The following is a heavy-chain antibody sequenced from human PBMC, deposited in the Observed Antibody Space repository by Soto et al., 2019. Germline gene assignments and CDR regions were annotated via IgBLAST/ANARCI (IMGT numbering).Heavy chain of an antibody. CDR1: GYSFTSYW. Sequence: PGESLKISCKGSGYSFTSYWIGWVRQMPGKGLEWMGIIYPGDSDTRYSPSFQGQVTISADKSISTAYLQWSSLKASDTAMYYCARSWGQYCSSTSCYYYDYWGQGTLVTVSS. D-gene: IGHD2-2*01. CDR2: IYPGDSDT. V-gene: IGHV5-51*01. CDR3: ARSWGQYCSSTSCYYYDY. J-gene: IGHJ4*02.